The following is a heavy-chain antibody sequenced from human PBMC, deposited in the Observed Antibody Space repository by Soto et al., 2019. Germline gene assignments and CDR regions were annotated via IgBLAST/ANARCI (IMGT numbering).Heavy chain of an antibody. D-gene: IGHD4-17*01. Sequence: GSLRLSCAASGFTFSSYSMSWVRQAPGKGLEWVSAISGSGGSTYYADSVKGRFTISRDNSKNTLYLQMNSLRAEDTAVYYCAKDLLQKRTTVSYMDVWGKGTTVTVSS. CDR2: ISGSGGST. CDR3: AKDLLQKRTTVSYMDV. J-gene: IGHJ6*03. CDR1: GFTFSSYS. V-gene: IGHV3-23*01.